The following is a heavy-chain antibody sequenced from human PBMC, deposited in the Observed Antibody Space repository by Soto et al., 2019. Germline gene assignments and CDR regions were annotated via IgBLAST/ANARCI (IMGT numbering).Heavy chain of an antibody. D-gene: IGHD3-22*01. J-gene: IGHJ6*02. V-gene: IGHV3-74*01. CDR1: GFTFSTYW. CDR2: IKTDGTIT. CDR3: ARGGVIVVGFDV. Sequence: VQLVESGGGLVQPGGSLRLSCAGTGFTFSTYWMHWVRQAPGKGLEWVSRIKTDGTITGYADSVKGRFTISRDNAKNTLYVQMNSLRAADTAVYYCARGGVIVVGFDVWGQGTTVTVSS.